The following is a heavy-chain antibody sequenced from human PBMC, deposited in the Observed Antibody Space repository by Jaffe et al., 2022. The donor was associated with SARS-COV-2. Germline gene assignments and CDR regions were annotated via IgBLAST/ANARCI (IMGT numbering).Heavy chain of an antibody. D-gene: IGHD2-2*01. V-gene: IGHV1-2*02. CDR3: ARESAGVAVPAAPAYYGMDV. CDR2: INPNSGGT. CDR1: GYTFTGYY. Sequence: QVQLVQSGAEVKKPGASVKVSCKASGYTFTGYYMHWVRQAPGQGLEWMGWINPNSGGTNYAQKFQGRVTMTRDTSISTAYMELSRLRSDDTAVYYCARESAGVAVPAAPAYYGMDVWGQGTTVTVSS. J-gene: IGHJ6*02.